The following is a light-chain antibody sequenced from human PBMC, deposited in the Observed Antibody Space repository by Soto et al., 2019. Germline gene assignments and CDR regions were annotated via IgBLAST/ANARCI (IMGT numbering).Light chain of an antibody. J-gene: IGKJ1*01. CDR3: QQYGSAGT. CDR1: QSVSNNY. V-gene: IGKV3-20*01. CDR2: GAS. Sequence: DSVLTQSPCTLSLSPRERAPLPCRASQSVSNNYLAWYQQKPGQAPRLLIYGASNRATGIPDRFSGSGSGTDFTLTISRLEPEDFAVSYCQQYGSAGTCGQGTKVEI.